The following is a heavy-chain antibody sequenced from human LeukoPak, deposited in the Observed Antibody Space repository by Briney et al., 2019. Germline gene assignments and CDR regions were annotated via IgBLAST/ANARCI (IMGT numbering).Heavy chain of an antibody. Sequence: PSETLSLTCTVSGASMSDHYWSWIRQPPGKGLEWIGYIYYTGSTNYNPSLKSRVTMSVDTSKNQISLKLSSVTAADSAVYYCVRRVRYFGQNDYWGQGTLVTVSS. CDR1: GASMSDHY. J-gene: IGHJ4*02. V-gene: IGHV4-59*08. D-gene: IGHD3-9*01. CDR2: IYYTGST. CDR3: VRRVRYFGQNDY.